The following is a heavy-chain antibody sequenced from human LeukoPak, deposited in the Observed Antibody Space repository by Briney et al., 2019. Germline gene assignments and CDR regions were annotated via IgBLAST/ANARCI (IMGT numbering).Heavy chain of an antibody. CDR2: ISGSGGST. V-gene: IGHV3-23*01. CDR3: AKTLPHYYDTINWFDP. D-gene: IGHD3-22*01. J-gene: IGHJ5*02. Sequence: PGGSLRLSCAASGFIVSNSYMSWVRQAPGKGLEWVSAISGSGGSTYYADSVKGRFTISRDNSKNTLYLQMNSLRAEDTAVYYCAKTLPHYYDTINWFDPWGQGTLVTVSS. CDR1: GFIVSNSY.